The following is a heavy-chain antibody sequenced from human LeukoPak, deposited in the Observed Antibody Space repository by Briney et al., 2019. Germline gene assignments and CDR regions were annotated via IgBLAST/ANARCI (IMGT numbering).Heavy chain of an antibody. J-gene: IGHJ4*02. D-gene: IGHD3-3*01. Sequence: GASVKVSCKASGGTFSSYAISWVRQAPGQGLEWMGGIIPFFGTANYAQKFQGRVTITADKSTSTAYMELSSLRSEDTAVYYCARGGTYYDFWSGYDTFDYWGQGTLVTVSS. V-gene: IGHV1-69*06. CDR3: ARGGTYYDFWSGYDTFDY. CDR2: IIPFFGTA. CDR1: GGTFSSYA.